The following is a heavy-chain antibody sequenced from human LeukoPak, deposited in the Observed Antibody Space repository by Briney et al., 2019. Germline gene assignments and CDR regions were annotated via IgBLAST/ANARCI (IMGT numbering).Heavy chain of an antibody. CDR1: GFTLSRYS. CDR3: ARDFGSNGDFHAFDI. J-gene: IGHJ3*02. CDR2: ILSSSNYI. Sequence: GRSLRLSCVASGFTLSRYSMNWVRQAPGKGLEWVSAILSSSNYIYYADSLKGPFTIYRDNAKNSLYLQMNSLRAEDTAVYYCARDFGSNGDFHAFDIWGQGTMVTVSS. D-gene: IGHD4-17*01. V-gene: IGHV3-21*01.